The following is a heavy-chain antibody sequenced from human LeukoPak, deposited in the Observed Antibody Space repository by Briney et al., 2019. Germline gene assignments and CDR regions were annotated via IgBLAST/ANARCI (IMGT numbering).Heavy chain of an antibody. V-gene: IGHV4-59*01. D-gene: IGHD3-22*01. CDR1: GGSFSGYY. CDR2: IYYSGST. Sequence: SETLSLTCAVYGGSFSGYYWSWIRQPPGKGLEWIGYIYYSGSTNYNPSLKSRVTISVDTSKNQFSLKLSSVTAADTAVYYCARDGNYDMGYFDYWGQGTLVTVSS. CDR3: ARDGNYDMGYFDY. J-gene: IGHJ4*02.